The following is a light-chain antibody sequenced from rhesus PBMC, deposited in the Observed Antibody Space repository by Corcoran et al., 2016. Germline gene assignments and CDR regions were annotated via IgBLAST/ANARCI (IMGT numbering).Light chain of an antibody. J-gene: IGKJ1*01. CDR1: QAISRY. V-gene: IGKV1-44*03. CDR2: AAF. Sequence: DIQMTQSPSFCSASVGNRVTIICRASQAISRYLAWYQQKPGKVHKLMIYAAFALQSGAPSRLRGSGSGTDFTLTFRILQPEDFATYICQQHNSHPLAFGIETKVELK. CDR3: QQHNSHPLA.